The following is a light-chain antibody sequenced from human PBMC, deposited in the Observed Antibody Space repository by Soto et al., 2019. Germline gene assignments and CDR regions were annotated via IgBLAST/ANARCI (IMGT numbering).Light chain of an antibody. CDR1: QSVSSY. J-gene: IGKJ2*01. CDR3: QQRSNWALT. CDR2: DAS. Sequence: DIVLTQSPSTLSLSPGERATLSCRASQSVSSYLAWYQQKPGQAPRLLIYDASNRATGIPARFSGSGSGTDFTLTISSLEPEDFAVYYCQQRSNWALTFGQGTKLEIK. V-gene: IGKV3-11*01.